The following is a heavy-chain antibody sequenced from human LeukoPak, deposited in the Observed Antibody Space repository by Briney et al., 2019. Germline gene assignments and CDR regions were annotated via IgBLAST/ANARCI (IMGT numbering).Heavy chain of an antibody. V-gene: IGHV1-46*01. D-gene: IGHD2-15*01. CDR2: INPSGGVT. CDR3: ASGYCSGGSCCSPSDY. J-gene: IGHJ4*02. Sequence: GASVKVSCTASGSAFTSYYMHWVRQAPGQGLGWMGLINPSGGVTDYAQKFQGRVTMTRDMFTSTVYMELSSLRSEDTAVYYCASGYCSGGSCCSPSDYWGQGTLVTVSS. CDR1: GSAFTSYY.